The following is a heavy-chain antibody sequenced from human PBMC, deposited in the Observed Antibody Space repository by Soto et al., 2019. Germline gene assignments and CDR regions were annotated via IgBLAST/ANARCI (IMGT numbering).Heavy chain of an antibody. CDR2: IRGKTYGGTT. CDR1: GFTFGDFA. V-gene: IGHV3-49*04. CDR3: AKDFSTSRLGFDY. J-gene: IGHJ4*02. Sequence: GSLRLSCSTSGFTFGDFALSWVRQAPGRGLEWIGIIRGKTYGGTTEYAASVKGRFTISKDDSNSVAYLQMDSLKAEDTAMYYCAKDFSTSRLGFDYWGLGTLVTVSS.